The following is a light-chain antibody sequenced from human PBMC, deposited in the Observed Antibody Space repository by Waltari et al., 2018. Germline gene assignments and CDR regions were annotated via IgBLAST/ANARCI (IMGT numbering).Light chain of an antibody. CDR2: AAS. J-gene: IGKJ3*01. CDR3: QQVNSFPFT. CDR1: QGISTN. V-gene: IGKV1-9*01. Sequence: DIQLTQSPSFLSASVGDRVTITCRASQGISTNLAWYKQKPGRAPNLLIYAASALQSGVPSRFSGSGSGTEFTLTISSLQPEDFGSYFCQQVNSFPFTFGPGTTVDLK.